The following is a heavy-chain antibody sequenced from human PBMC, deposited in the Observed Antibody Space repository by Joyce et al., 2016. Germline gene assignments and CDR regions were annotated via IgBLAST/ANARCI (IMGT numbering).Heavy chain of an antibody. CDR3: ARDVLTTVTKAYGY. CDR1: GFIFSSYS. CDR2: ISRDNTYR. D-gene: IGHD4-11*01. V-gene: IGHV3-21*01. Sequence: EVQLVESGGGLVKPGASLRLSCTASGFIFSSYSMTWVRQAPGKGLEWVSSISRDNTYRFHADSVKGRFTISRDNARNSLYLQMNSLRAEDTAVYYCARDVLTTVTKAYGYWGQGTLVAVSS. J-gene: IGHJ4*02.